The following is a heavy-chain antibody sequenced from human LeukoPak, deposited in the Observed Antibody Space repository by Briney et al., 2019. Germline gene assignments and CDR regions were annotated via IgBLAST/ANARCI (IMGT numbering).Heavy chain of an antibody. J-gene: IGHJ4*02. Sequence: SVKVSCKASGGTFSSYAISWVRQAPGQGLEWMGGIIPIFGTANYAQKFQGRVTITTDESTSTAYMELSSLRSEDTAVYYCARGVLVPAAAYYFDYWGQGTLVTVSS. CDR3: ARGVLVPAAAYYFDY. D-gene: IGHD2-2*01. CDR2: IIPIFGTA. V-gene: IGHV1-69*05. CDR1: GGTFSSYA.